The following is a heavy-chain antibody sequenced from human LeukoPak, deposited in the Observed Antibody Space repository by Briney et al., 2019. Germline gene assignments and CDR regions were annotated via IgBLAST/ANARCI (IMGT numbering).Heavy chain of an antibody. CDR1: GGSISYSSTDYY. Sequence: PSETLSLTCTVSGGSISYSSTDYYWGWVRQPPGKGLEWIGSISYSGSTYYNPSLMSRVTISADTSNNQFSLKLTSVTAADTAVYYCARHRHSHHYDYWGQGTLVTVSS. CDR2: ISYSGST. J-gene: IGHJ4*02. CDR3: ARHRHSHHYDY. V-gene: IGHV4-39*01. D-gene: IGHD5-18*01.